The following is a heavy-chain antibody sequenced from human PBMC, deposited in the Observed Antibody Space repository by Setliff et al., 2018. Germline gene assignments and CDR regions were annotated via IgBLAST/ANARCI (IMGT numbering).Heavy chain of an antibody. V-gene: IGHV4-38-2*02. CDR3: ARSMIQRNYYCGLDV. Sequence: LSLTCTVSGYSISSGYYWGWIRQPTGKGLEWLGSFFHTGNTYYNPSLKSRVTMSIDTSKNQLSLKLSSVTAADTAVYYCARSMIQRNYYCGLDVWGQGTTVTVSS. CDR1: GYSISSGYY. J-gene: IGHJ6*02. D-gene: IGHD3-16*01. CDR2: FFHTGNT.